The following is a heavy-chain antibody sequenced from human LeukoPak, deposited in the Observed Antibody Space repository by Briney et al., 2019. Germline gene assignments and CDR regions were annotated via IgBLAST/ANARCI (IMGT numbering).Heavy chain of an antibody. CDR3: AKPSCSSTSCYSNGAFDI. CDR2: ISGSGGST. CDR1: GFTLSSYA. D-gene: IGHD2-2*01. V-gene: IGHV3-23*01. J-gene: IGHJ3*02. Sequence: GGSLRLSCAASGFTLSSYAMSWVRQAPGKGLEWVSAISGSGGSTYYADSVKGRFTISRDNSKNTLYLQMNSLRAEDTAVYYCAKPSCSSTSCYSNGAFDIWGQGTMVTVSS.